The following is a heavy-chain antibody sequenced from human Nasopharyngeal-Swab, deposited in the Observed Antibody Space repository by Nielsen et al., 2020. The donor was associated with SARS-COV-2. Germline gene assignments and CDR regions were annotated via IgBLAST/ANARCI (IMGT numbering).Heavy chain of an antibody. CDR2: INPDNGNT. J-gene: IGHJ6*03. V-gene: IGHV1-3*01. Sequence: WVRQAPGQRLEWMGWINPDNGNTKYSQELQGRVTITRDTPASTAYMELSSLRSEDTAIYYCARDLGGYYYYMDVWGKGTTVTVSS. D-gene: IGHD3-16*01. CDR3: ARDLGGYYYYMDV.